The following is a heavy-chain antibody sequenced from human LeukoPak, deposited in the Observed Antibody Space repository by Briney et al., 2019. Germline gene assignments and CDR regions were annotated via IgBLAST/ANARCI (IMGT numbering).Heavy chain of an antibody. CDR3: AKGSYCSRGSCFFDY. CDR1: GFTFSSYA. CDR2: ISGSGGST. D-gene: IGHD2-15*01. J-gene: IGHJ4*02. Sequence: PGGSLRLSCVASGFTFSSYALTWVRQAPGKGLEWVSAISGSGGSTYYADSVKGRFTISRDNSKNTLYLQMNSLRAEDTAVYYCAKGSYCSRGSCFFDYWGQGTLVSVSS. V-gene: IGHV3-23*01.